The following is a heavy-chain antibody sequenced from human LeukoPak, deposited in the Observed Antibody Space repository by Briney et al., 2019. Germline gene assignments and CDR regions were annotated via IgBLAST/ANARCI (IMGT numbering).Heavy chain of an antibody. CDR1: GGTFSSYA. D-gene: IGHD6-13*01. CDR3: ARSTVGIAAADYNWFDP. CDR2: IIPISGTA. V-gene: IGHV1-69*13. J-gene: IGHJ5*02. Sequence: SVKVSCKASGGTFSSYAISWVRQAPGQGLEWMGGIIPISGTANYAQKFQGRVTITADESTSTAYMELSSLRSEDTAVYYCARSTVGIAAADYNWFDPWGQGTLVTVSS.